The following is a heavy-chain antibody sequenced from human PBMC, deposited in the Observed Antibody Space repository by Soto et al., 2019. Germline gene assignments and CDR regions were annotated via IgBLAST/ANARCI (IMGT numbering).Heavy chain of an antibody. CDR3: ARAGWFAEGYFDV. Sequence: ASVKVSCKASGFTLVMYAIHWVRQAPGQGLEWMAWINAGNGHTTYSQKFQGRVTITRDTSARTVYMELRSLRFEDTATYYCARAGWFAEGYFDVWGQGTTVTVSS. V-gene: IGHV1-3*01. CDR2: INAGNGHT. CDR1: GFTLVMYA. D-gene: IGHD3-10*01. J-gene: IGHJ6*02.